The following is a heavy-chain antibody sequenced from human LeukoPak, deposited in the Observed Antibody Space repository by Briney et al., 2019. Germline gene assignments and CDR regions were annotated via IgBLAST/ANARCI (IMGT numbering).Heavy chain of an antibody. CDR2: INHSGST. V-gene: IGHV4-34*01. J-gene: IGHJ4*02. D-gene: IGHD3-10*01. CDR1: GGSFSGYY. Sequence: SETLSLTCAVYGGSFSGYYWSWIRQPPGKGLEWIGEINHSGSTNYNPSLQSRVTISVDTSKNQFSLKLSSVAAADTAVYYCARWYYYGSGSSQWGQGTLVTVSS. CDR3: ARWYYYGSGSSQ.